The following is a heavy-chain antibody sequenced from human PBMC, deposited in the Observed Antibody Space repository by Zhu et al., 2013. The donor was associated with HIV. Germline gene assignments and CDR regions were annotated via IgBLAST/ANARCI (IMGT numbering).Heavy chain of an antibody. Sequence: QVQLVQSGAEVKKPGSSVKVSCKASGGTFSSYAISWVRQAPGQGLEWMGGIIPIFGTANYAQKFQGRVTITADKSTSTAYMELSSLRSEDTAVYYCARAVAPYGSGSYYKVGAKVWFDPWGQGTLVTVSS. J-gene: IGHJ5*02. D-gene: IGHD3-10*01. CDR3: ARAVAPYGSGSYYKVGAKVWFDP. V-gene: IGHV1-69*06. CDR1: GGTFSSYA. CDR2: IIPIFGTA.